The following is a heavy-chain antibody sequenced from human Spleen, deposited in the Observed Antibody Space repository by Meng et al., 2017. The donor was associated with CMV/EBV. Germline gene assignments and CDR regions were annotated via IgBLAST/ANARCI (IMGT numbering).Heavy chain of an antibody. CDR3: ARGQLRISHNWFDP. CDR2: ISSSSSTI. V-gene: IGHV3-48*04. D-gene: IGHD2-2*01. Sequence: GESLKISCAASGFTFNSYSMNWVRQAPGKGLEWVSYISSSSSTIYYADSVKGRFTISRDNAKNSLYLQMNSLRAEDTAVYYCARGQLRISHNWFDPWGQGTLVTVSS. CDR1: GFTFNSYS. J-gene: IGHJ5*02.